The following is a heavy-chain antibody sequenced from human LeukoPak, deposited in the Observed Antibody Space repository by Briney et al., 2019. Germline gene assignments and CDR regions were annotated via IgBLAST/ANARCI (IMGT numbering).Heavy chain of an antibody. CDR3: ARGIAIGYYFDY. Sequence: SETLSLTCAVYGGSFSGYYWSWIRQPLGKGLEWIGEINHSGSTNYNPSLKSRVTISVDTSKNQFSLKLSSVTAADTAVYYCARGIAIGYYFDYWGQGTLVTVSS. V-gene: IGHV4-34*01. J-gene: IGHJ4*02. D-gene: IGHD6-13*01. CDR2: INHSGST. CDR1: GGSFSGYY.